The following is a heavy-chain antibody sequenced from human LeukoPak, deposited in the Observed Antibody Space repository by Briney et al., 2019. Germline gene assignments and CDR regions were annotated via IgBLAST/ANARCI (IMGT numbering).Heavy chain of an antibody. D-gene: IGHD1-26*01. J-gene: IGHJ4*02. V-gene: IGHV4-34*01. CDR3: ARGVGKKWEF. CDR2: INQSGGT. CDR1: VGSLSGYH. Sequence: PSETLSLTCVVSVGSLSGYHWSWIRQPPGEGLEWIGEINQSGGTNYNPSLKSRVTISIDTSKNQFSLRVSPVTAADTAVYYCARGVGKKWEFGGQGTLVTVSS.